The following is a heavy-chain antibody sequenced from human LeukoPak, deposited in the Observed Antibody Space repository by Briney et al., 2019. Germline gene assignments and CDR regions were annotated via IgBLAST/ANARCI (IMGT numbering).Heavy chain of an antibody. V-gene: IGHV3-30-3*01. CDR3: ARDGATSSFDY. CDR1: GFTFSSYA. Sequence: GGSLRLSCAASGFTFSSYAMPWVRQAPGKGLEWVAVISYDGSNKYYADSVKGRYTISRDNSKNTLYLQMNSLRAEDTAVYYCARDGATSSFDYWGQGTLVTVSS. J-gene: IGHJ4*02. CDR2: ISYDGSNK. D-gene: IGHD1-26*01.